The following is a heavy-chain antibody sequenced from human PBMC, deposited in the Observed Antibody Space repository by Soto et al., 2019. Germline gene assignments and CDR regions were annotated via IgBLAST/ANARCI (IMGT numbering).Heavy chain of an antibody. J-gene: IGHJ4*02. CDR2: IYYSGST. CDR3: ARVSGRFDY. Sequence: SETLSLTCTFSGGSMISDYWSWIRQPPGKGLEWIGYIYYSGSTNYNPSLKSRVTISVDTSKNQFSLKLSSVTAADTAVYYCARVSGRFDYWGQGTLVTVSS. CDR1: GGSMISDY. V-gene: IGHV4-59*01. D-gene: IGHD3-3*01.